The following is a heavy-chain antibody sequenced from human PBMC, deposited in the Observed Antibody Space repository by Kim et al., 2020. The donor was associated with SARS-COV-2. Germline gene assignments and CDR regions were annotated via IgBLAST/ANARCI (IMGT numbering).Heavy chain of an antibody. CDR2: IYPGDSDT. CDR3: ARLPGRRLYDILTGFDY. D-gene: IGHD3-9*01. Sequence: GESLKISCKGSGYSFTSYWIGWVRQMPGKGLEWMGIIYPGDSDTRYSPSFQGQVTISADKSISTAYLQWSSLKASDTAMYYCARLPGRRLYDILTGFDYWGQGTLVTVSS. J-gene: IGHJ4*02. CDR1: GYSFTSYW. V-gene: IGHV5-51*01.